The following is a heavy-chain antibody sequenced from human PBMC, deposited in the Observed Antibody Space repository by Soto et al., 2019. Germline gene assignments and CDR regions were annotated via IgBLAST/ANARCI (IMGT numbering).Heavy chain of an antibody. V-gene: IGHV4-30-2*06. Sequence: SETLSLTCTVFGASISYGGFSWSWIRQSPVKGLECIGYISDFDSTFFHASFKSPVSMAVDMSRNMFSLNFSSLIAAVMAVDFCVSGGGYDAFDHGGQGVPVTVSA. D-gene: IGHD2-15*01. CDR2: ISDFDST. CDR3: VSGGGYDAFDH. CDR1: GASISYGGFS. J-gene: IGHJ4*02.